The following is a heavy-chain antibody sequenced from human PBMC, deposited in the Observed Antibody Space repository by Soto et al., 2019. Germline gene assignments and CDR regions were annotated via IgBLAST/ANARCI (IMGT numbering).Heavy chain of an antibody. V-gene: IGHV4-59*01. CDR3: ARESVAAAGTGGFDP. J-gene: IGHJ5*02. D-gene: IGHD6-13*01. CDR2: IYYSGST. CDR1: GGSISSYY. Sequence: PSETLSLTCTVSGGSISSYYWSWIRQPPGKGLEWIGYIYYSGSTNYNPSLKSRVTISVDTSKNQFSLKLSSVTAADTAVYYCARESVAAAGTGGFDPWGQGTLVTVSS.